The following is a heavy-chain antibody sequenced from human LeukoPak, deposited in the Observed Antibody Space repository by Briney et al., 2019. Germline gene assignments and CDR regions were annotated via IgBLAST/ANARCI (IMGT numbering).Heavy chain of an antibody. CDR1: GYTLTEYY. D-gene: IGHD2-8*02. CDR3: STEDKYCTGANCGVF. CDR2: IIPDSGGT. V-gene: IGHV1-2*02. J-gene: IGHJ4*02. Sequence: GASVKVSCKASGYTLTEYYIHWVRQAPGQGFEWMGFIIPDSGGTTYQQNFQGRVTMTRDTSISTFYMELSSLRPDDTAVYYCSTEDKYCTGANCGVFWGQGTLVTVSS.